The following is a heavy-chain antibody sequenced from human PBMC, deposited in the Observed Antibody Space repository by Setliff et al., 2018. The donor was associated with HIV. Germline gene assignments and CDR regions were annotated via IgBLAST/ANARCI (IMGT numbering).Heavy chain of an antibody. CDR1: GFTFTDYH. D-gene: IGHD6-19*01. Sequence: GGSLRLSCITSGFTFTDYHMSWVRQAPGKGLEWISYISRDSYTTYTDSVKGRFTVSRDNTKRSLYLQMNSLRAEDTAVYYCARLSAVTTIDYWGQGTLVTVSS. CDR2: ISRDSYT. J-gene: IGHJ4*02. CDR3: ARLSAVTTIDY. V-gene: IGHV3-11*06.